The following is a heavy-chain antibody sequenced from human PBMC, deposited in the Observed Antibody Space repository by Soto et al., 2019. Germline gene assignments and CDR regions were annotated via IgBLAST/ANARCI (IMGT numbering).Heavy chain of an antibody. CDR3: GRHSGAQGRRMFDY. D-gene: IGHD1-26*01. CDR2: IYYSGST. Sequence: TSETLSLTCTVSGGSISSYYWSWVRQPPGKGLEWIGDIYYSGSTNYNPSLKSRVTISVDTSKNQFSLKLSSVTAADTAVYYCGRHSGAQGRRMFDYWGQGTLVTVSS. CDR1: GGSISSYY. J-gene: IGHJ4*02. V-gene: IGHV4-59*01.